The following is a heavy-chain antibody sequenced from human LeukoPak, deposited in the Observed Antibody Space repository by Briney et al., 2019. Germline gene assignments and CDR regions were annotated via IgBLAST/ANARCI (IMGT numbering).Heavy chain of an antibody. V-gene: IGHV3-21*01. CDR1: GFTFSSYN. CDR3: ARVLYYDSSGYST. J-gene: IGHJ5*02. CDR2: ISSSSSYI. D-gene: IGHD3-22*01. Sequence: GGSLRLSCAASGFTFSSYNMTWVRQAPGKGLEWVSSISSSSSYIYYADSVKGRFIISRDNAKNSLYLKMNSLRAEDTAVYYCARVLYYDSSGYSTWGQGTLVTVSS.